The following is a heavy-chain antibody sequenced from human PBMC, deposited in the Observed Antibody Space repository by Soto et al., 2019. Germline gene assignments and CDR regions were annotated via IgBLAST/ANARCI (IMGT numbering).Heavy chain of an antibody. Sequence: PGGSLRLSCAASGFPFSSYGMHWVRQAPGKGLEWVAVISYDGSNKYYAESVKGRFTGSRDNSKNTLYLQMNSLRVEDTAVYYCAKVAQGDPLISDYGMDIWGQGTTVTAP. CDR2: ISYDGSNK. J-gene: IGHJ6*02. CDR1: GFPFSSYG. V-gene: IGHV3-30*18. CDR3: AKVAQGDPLISDYGMDI. D-gene: IGHD2-21*02.